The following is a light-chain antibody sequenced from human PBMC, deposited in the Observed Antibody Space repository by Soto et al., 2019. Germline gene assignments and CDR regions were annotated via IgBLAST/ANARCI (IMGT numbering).Light chain of an antibody. CDR1: QSVLYSSNNKNY. CDR3: QRYDSAPLT. CDR2: WAS. Sequence: DFVMTQSPDSLAESLGERATINCKSSQSVLYSSNNKNYLAWYQQKPGQPPKLLIYWASTRESGVPDRFSGRGSGTEFSLTISSLQAEDVAVYFFQRYDSAPLTFGGGTKVEIK. V-gene: IGKV4-1*01. J-gene: IGKJ4*01.